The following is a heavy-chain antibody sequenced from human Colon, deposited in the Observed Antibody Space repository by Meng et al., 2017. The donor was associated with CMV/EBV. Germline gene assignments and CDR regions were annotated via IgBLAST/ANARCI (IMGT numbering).Heavy chain of an antibody. D-gene: IGHD6-19*01. V-gene: IGHV3-69-1*02. CDR2: ISSSSTI. CDR1: GLDFGSTG. CDR3: ARVAGDPLYYYYGMDV. J-gene: IGHJ6*02. Sequence: GESLKISCAVSGLDFGSTGMSWVRQTPGKGLEWVSSISSSSTIYYADSVKGRFTISRDNAKNSLYLQMNSLRAEDTAVYYCARVAGDPLYYYYGMDVWGQGTTVTVSS.